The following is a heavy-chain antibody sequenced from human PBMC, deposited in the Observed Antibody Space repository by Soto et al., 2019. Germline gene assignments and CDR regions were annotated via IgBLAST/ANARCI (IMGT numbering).Heavy chain of an antibody. Sequence: PGGSLRLSCSASGFTFDDYAMHWVRQAPGKGLEWVSGISWNSGSIGYADSVKGRFTISRDNAKNSLYLQMNSLRAEDTALYYCAKDSFIGGWFGHFDYWGQGTLVTVSS. CDR3: AKDSFIGGWFGHFDY. J-gene: IGHJ4*02. V-gene: IGHV3-9*01. CDR2: ISWNSGSI. D-gene: IGHD3-10*01. CDR1: GFTFDDYA.